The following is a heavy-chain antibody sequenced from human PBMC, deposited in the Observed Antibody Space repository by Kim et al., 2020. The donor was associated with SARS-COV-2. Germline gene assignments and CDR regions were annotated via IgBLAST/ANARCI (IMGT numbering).Heavy chain of an antibody. CDR2: IYTSGST. CDR1: GGSISSGSYY. D-gene: IGHD2-2*02. CDR3: ARASFASAPIL. J-gene: IGHJ4*02. Sequence: SETLSLTCTVSGGSISSGSYYWSWIRQPAGKGLEWIGRIYTSGSTNYNPSLKSRVTISVDTSKNQFSLKLSSVTAADTAVYYCARASFASAPILWGQGTLVTVSS. V-gene: IGHV4-61*02.